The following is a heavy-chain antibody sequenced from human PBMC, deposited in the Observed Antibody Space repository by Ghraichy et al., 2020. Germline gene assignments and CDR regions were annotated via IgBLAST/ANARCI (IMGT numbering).Heavy chain of an antibody. D-gene: IGHD5-18*01. Sequence: GGSLRLSCAASGFTFSTYSMNWVRQAPGKGLEWVSSISSSSSYIYYADSVKGRFTISRDNAKNSLYLQMNSLRAEDTAVYYCAGAMVRVEDWFDPWGQGTLVTVSS. V-gene: IGHV3-21*01. CDR2: ISSSSSYI. CDR3: AGAMVRVEDWFDP. CDR1: GFTFSTYS. J-gene: IGHJ5*02.